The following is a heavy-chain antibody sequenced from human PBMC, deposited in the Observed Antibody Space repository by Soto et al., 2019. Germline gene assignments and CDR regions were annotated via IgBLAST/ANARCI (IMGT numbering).Heavy chain of an antibody. CDR1: GGTFSNFT. D-gene: IGHD2-8*01. V-gene: IGHV1-69*13. Sequence: SVKVSFKASGGTFSNFTINWLRQAPGQGLEWMGGIIPDFGTPNYAQKFQGRVTITADESTSTAYMDLSSLRSEDTAVYYCARSFCTNDICYSSRDNYYYYYYMDVWGQGTAVTVSS. J-gene: IGHJ6*02. CDR2: IIPDFGTP. CDR3: ARSFCTNDICYSSRDNYYYYYYMDV.